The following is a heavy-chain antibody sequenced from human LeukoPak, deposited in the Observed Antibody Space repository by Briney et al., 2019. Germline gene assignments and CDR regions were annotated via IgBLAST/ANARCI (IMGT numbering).Heavy chain of an antibody. V-gene: IGHV1-18*01. CDR2: ISAYNGDT. CDR1: GYIFAHNG. Sequence: ASVQVSCKTSGYIFAHNGISWVRQAPGQGPEWMGWISAYNGDTNYAQNFQGRVTMTRDTSTSTVYMELRSLRSDDTAVYYCASHGINYYGMDVWGQGTTVTVSS. D-gene: IGHD2-15*01. J-gene: IGHJ6*02. CDR3: ASHGINYYGMDV.